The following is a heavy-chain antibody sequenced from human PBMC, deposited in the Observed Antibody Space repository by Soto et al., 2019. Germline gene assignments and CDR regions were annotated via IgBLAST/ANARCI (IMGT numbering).Heavy chain of an antibody. V-gene: IGHV1-18*01. Sequence: QVQLVQSGAEVKKPGASVKVSCKASGYTFTSYGISWVRQAPGQGLEWMGWISAYNGNTNYAQKLQGRVTMTTDTPTSTAYMELRSVRSDDTAVYYCARDGWVIVVVPAADFDNWGQGTLVTVSS. D-gene: IGHD2-2*01. CDR3: ARDGWVIVVVPAADFDN. CDR2: ISAYNGNT. J-gene: IGHJ4*02. CDR1: GYTFTSYG.